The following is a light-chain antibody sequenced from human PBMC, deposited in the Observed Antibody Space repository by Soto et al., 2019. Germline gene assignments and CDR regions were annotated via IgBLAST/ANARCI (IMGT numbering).Light chain of an antibody. CDR2: DAS. V-gene: IGKV3-20*01. CDR1: QSVSSSY. Sequence: EIVLTQSPGTLSLSPGERATLSCRASQSVSSSYLAWYQQKPGQAPRLLIYDASSRATGIPDRFSGSGSGTDFTLTISRLEPEDFALYYCQQYGNSSLTFGQGTKVEIK. CDR3: QQYGNSSLT. J-gene: IGKJ1*01.